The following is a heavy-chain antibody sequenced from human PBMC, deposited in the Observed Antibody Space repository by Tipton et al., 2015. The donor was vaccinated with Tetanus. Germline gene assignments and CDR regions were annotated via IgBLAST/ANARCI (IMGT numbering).Heavy chain of an antibody. CDR2: ISRDGSRT. D-gene: IGHD1-7*01. CDR3: ARGGGNYHGDEYFTH. CDR1: GFSFSSYW. V-gene: IGHV3-74*01. J-gene: IGHJ1*01. Sequence: SLRLSCAVSGFSFSSYWMHWVRQAPGKGLVWVSRISRDGSRTTYADSVKGRLTISRDNAKNTLYLQMNNLRAEDTAVYYCARGGGNYHGDEYFTHWGQGTLVTVSS.